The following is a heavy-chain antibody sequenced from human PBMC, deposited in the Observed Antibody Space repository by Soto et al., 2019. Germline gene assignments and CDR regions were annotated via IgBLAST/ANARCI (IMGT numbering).Heavy chain of an antibody. D-gene: IGHD3-22*01. V-gene: IGHV1-18*01. CDR3: ARDRRYYDSSGYYGRNWFDP. J-gene: IGHJ5*02. Sequence: GASVKVSCKASGYTFTSYGISWVRQAPGQGLEWMGWISAYNGNTNYAQKLQGRVTMTTDTSTSTAYMELRSLRSDDTAVYYCARDRRYYDSSGYYGRNWFDPWGQGTLVTVSS. CDR1: GYTFTSYG. CDR2: ISAYNGNT.